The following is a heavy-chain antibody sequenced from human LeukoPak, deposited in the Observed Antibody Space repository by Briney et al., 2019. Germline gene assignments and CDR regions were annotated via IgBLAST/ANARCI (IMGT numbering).Heavy chain of an antibody. CDR3: ARDSSGYSYFEH. CDR2: IYTSGST. Sequence: SETLSLTCTVSGGSISSGSYYWSWIRQPAGKGLEWIGRIYTSGSTNYNPSLKSRVTISVDTSKNQFSLKLSSVPAADTAVYYCARDSSGYSYFEHWGQGTLVTVSS. CDR1: GGSISSGSYY. D-gene: IGHD3-22*01. V-gene: IGHV4-61*02. J-gene: IGHJ1*01.